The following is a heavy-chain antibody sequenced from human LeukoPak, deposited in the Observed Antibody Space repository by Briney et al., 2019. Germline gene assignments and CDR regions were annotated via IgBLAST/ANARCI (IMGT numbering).Heavy chain of an antibody. Sequence: PGGSLRLSCAASGFTFSDYYMSWIRQAPGKGLEWVSYISSSGSTIYYADSVKGRFTISRDNAKNSLYLQMNSLRAEDTAVYYCARDPPYYYDSSGYYRLFGYWGQGTLVTVSS. J-gene: IGHJ4*02. D-gene: IGHD3-22*01. CDR1: GFTFSDYY. CDR2: ISSSGSTI. V-gene: IGHV3-11*04. CDR3: ARDPPYYYDSSGYYRLFGY.